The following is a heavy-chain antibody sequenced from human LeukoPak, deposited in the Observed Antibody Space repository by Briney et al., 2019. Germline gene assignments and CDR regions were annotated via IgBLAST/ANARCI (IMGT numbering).Heavy chain of an antibody. V-gene: IGHV3-30*04. CDR1: GFTFSSYA. CDR3: ARDSIFDY. Sequence: GGSLRLSCAASGFTFSSYAMHWVRQAPGKGLEWVAVISYDGSNKYYADSVKGRFTISRDNSKNTLYLQMNSLKAEDTAVYYRARDSIFDYWGQGTLVTVSS. J-gene: IGHJ4*02. D-gene: IGHD2/OR15-2a*01. CDR2: ISYDGSNK.